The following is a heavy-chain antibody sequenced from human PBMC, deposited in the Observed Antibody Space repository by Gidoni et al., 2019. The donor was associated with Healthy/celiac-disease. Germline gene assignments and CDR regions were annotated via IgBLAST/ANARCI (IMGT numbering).Heavy chain of an antibody. CDR2: IGYDGSNT. Sequence: QVQLVESGGGVGQPGRYLRPSCAASGFTFSSYGMHWVRQAPGKGLEWVSVIGYDGSNTSYAASLTGRFTISRDNSKTPLYLQMNCLSAEDTAVYYCASDWRSSSDYWGQGTLVTVSS. J-gene: IGHJ4*02. D-gene: IGHD6-6*01. CDR3: ASDWRSSSDY. CDR1: GFTFSSYG. V-gene: IGHV3-33*01.